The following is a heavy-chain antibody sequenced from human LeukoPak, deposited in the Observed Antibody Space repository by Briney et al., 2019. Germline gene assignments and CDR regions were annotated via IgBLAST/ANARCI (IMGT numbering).Heavy chain of an antibody. J-gene: IGHJ6*03. Sequence: SEALSLTCTVSGGSISSHYWSWIRQPPGKGLEWIGYIYYSGSTNYNPSLKSRVTISVDTSKNQFSLKLSSVTAADTAVYYCARTKASCLPAEYYYYYYMDVWGKGTTVTVSS. V-gene: IGHV4-59*11. CDR3: ARTKASCLPAEYYYYYYMDV. CDR2: IYYSGST. CDR1: GGSISSHY. D-gene: IGHD6-25*01.